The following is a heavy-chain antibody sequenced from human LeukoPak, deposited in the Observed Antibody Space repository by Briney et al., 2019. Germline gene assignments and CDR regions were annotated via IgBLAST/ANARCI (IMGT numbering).Heavy chain of an antibody. CDR1: GFTFNSYW. CDR3: ARDARSDCSGGSCFSWFDP. Sequence: GGSLRLSCAASGFTFNSYWMTWVRQVSGKGLEWVANINQDGSEKHHVDSVKGRFTISRDNAKNPLYLQMNSLRAEDTAVYYCARDARSDCSGGSCFSWFDPWGQGTLVTVSS. V-gene: IGHV3-7*05. D-gene: IGHD2-15*01. CDR2: INQDGSEK. J-gene: IGHJ5*02.